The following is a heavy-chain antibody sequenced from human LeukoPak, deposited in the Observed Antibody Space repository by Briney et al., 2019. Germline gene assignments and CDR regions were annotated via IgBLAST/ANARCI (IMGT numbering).Heavy chain of an antibody. D-gene: IGHD3-10*01. V-gene: IGHV3-48*04. Sequence: SGGSLRLSSAASGFTFSSYSMNWVRQAPGKGLEWVSYISSSSSTIYYADSVKGRFTISRDNAKNSLYLQMNSLRAEDTALYHCARDKYYGSGSYYKGEYYYGMDVWGQGTTVTVSS. J-gene: IGHJ6*02. CDR3: ARDKYYGSGSYYKGEYYYGMDV. CDR1: GFTFSSYS. CDR2: ISSSSSTI.